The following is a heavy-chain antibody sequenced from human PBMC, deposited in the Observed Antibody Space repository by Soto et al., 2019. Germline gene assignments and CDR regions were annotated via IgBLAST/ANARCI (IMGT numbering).Heavy chain of an antibody. CDR2: FYPGDSTS. CDR3: ATIIGYCRNNDCSCTCDI. V-gene: IGHV5-51*03. D-gene: IGHD2-2*03. Sequence: GESLKISCKTSGYSFISYWVAWVRQKPGKGLEWMGTFYPGDSTSTYSPSFQGQVTISVDKSISTAYLHLSSLKASDTAMYYCATIIGYCRNNDCSCTCDIWGQGTTGTVSS. CDR1: GYSFISYW. J-gene: IGHJ3*02.